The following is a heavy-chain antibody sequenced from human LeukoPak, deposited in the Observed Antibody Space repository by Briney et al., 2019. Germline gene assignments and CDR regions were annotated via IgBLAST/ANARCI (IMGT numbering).Heavy chain of an antibody. CDR1: GYTFTSYD. D-gene: IGHD7-27*01. CDR3: ATSPPNWGFDN. J-gene: IGHJ4*02. Sequence: ASVKVSCKASGYTFTSYDINWVRQATGQGLEWMGWMSPSSGNTGYAQKFQGRVTMTRSTSISTAYMELSSLRSEDTAVYYCATSPPNWGFDNWGQGNLVTVSS. CDR2: MSPSSGNT. V-gene: IGHV1-8*01.